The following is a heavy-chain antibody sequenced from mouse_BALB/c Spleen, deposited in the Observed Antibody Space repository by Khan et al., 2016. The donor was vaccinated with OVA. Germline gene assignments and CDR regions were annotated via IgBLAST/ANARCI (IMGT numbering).Heavy chain of an antibody. V-gene: IGHV1-7*01. J-gene: IGHJ2*01. Sequence: VQLQESGAELAKPGASVKMSCKASDYTFTTYWMHWVKQRPGQGLEWIGYINPTSGFTDYNQKFKDKATLTADKSSSTAYMQLSSLTSDDSAVYYCARDRIDYWGQGTTLTVSS. CDR2: INPTSGFT. CDR3: ARDRIDY. CDR1: DYTFTTYW.